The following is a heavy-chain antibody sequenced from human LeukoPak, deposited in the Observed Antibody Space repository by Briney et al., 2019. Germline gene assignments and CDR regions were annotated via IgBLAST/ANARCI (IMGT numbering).Heavy chain of an antibody. CDR2: ISGSGTI. D-gene: IGHD3-10*01. J-gene: IGHJ5*02. Sequence: KPSETLSLTCTVSGGSIQSYWSWIRQPAGKGLEGIGRISGSGTITYNPALQSRLTISIDTSKNQFSLKLMSVTAADTAVYYCARDSGTTGEVKFDPWGQGTLVTVSS. CDR3: ARDSGTTGEVKFDP. CDR1: GGSIQSY. V-gene: IGHV4-4*07.